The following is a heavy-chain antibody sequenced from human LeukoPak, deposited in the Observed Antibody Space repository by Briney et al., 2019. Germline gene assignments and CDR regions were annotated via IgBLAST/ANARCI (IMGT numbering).Heavy chain of an antibody. CDR2: INHSGST. Sequence: KPSETLSLTCSVSGGSMSSENEYWGWIRQPPGKGLEWIGEINHSGSTNYNPSLKSRVTISVDTSKNQFSLKLSSVTAADTAVYYCASPIKRGPIVVVTAIPRGYAFDIWGQGTMVTVSS. CDR1: GGSMSSENEY. D-gene: IGHD2-21*02. J-gene: IGHJ3*02. V-gene: IGHV4-39*07. CDR3: ASPIKRGPIVVVTAIPRGYAFDI.